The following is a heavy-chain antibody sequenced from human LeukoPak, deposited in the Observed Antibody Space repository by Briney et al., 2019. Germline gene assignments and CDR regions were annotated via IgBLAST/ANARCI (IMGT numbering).Heavy chain of an antibody. Sequence: SQTLSLTCTVSGGSISSGSYYWGWIRQPPGKGLEWIGSIYYSGSTYYNPSLKSRVTISVDTSKNQFSLKLSSVTAADTAVYYCARDAYDILTGYCDYWGQGTLVTVSS. J-gene: IGHJ4*02. V-gene: IGHV4-39*07. D-gene: IGHD3-9*01. CDR1: GGSISSGSYY. CDR3: ARDAYDILTGYCDY. CDR2: IYYSGST.